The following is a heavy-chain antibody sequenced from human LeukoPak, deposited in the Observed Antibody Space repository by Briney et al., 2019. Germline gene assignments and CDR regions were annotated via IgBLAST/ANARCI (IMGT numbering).Heavy chain of an antibody. D-gene: IGHD1-26*01. J-gene: IGHJ4*02. CDR2: INPNSGGT. CDR1: GYTFTCYY. CDR3: ARGVDRVVGVFNDY. Sequence: GASVKVSCKASGYTFTCYYMHWVRQAPGQGLEWMGWINPNSGGTNYAQKFQGRVTMTRDTSISTAYMELSRLRSDDTAVYYCARGVDRVVGVFNDYWGQGTLVTVSS. V-gene: IGHV1-2*02.